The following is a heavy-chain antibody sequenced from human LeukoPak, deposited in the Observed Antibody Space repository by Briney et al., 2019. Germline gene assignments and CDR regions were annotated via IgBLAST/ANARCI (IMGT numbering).Heavy chain of an antibody. Sequence: GGSLRLSCSASGFTFSSYSMNWVRQAPGKGLEWVSSISSSSSYIYYADSVKGRFTISRDNAKNSLYLQMNSLRAEDTAVYYCARDPIAAAGTSYFDYWGQGTLVAVSS. CDR3: ARDPIAAAGTSYFDY. J-gene: IGHJ4*02. CDR1: GFTFSSYS. CDR2: ISSSSSYI. V-gene: IGHV3-21*01. D-gene: IGHD6-13*01.